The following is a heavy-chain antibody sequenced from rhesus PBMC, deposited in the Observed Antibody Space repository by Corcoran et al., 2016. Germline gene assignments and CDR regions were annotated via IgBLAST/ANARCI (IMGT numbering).Heavy chain of an antibody. D-gene: IGHD6-13*01. CDR2: INPYNGNT. J-gene: IGHJ4*01. CDR3: ARGYSSWSGIDY. V-gene: IGHV1S2*01. Sequence: QVQLVQSGAEVKKPGSSVKVSCKASGYTFPAYYLPWVRQAPRQGLEWMGCINPYNGNTKNAQKVQGRVTMTRDTSTSTAYMELSSLRSEDTAVYYCARGYSSWSGIDYWGQGVLVTVSS. CDR1: GYTFPAYY.